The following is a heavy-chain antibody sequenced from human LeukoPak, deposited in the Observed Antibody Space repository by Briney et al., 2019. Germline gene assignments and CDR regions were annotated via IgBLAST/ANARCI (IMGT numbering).Heavy chain of an antibody. V-gene: IGHV1-2*02. D-gene: IGHD3-10*01. J-gene: IGHJ5*02. Sequence: ASVKVSCKSSGYTFTDYYMHWVRQAPGQGLEWMGWINPKSGGTNYAQNFQGRVTMTRNTSISTAYMELSSPRSEDTAVYYCARGGLLWFGEPLNWFDPWGQGTLVTVSS. CDR3: ARGGLLWFGEPLNWFDP. CDR2: INPKSGGT. CDR1: GYTFTDYY.